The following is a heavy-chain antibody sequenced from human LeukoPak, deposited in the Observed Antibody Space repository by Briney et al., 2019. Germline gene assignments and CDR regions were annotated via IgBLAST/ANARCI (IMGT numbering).Heavy chain of an antibody. CDR3: AREERYFDWFGGPFDY. V-gene: IGHV3-74*01. CDR2: INSDGSST. J-gene: IGHJ4*02. Sequence: GGSLRLSCAASGFTFSSYWMHWVRQAPGKGLVWVSRINSDGSSTSYADSVKGRFTISRDNAKNTLYLQMNSLRAEDTAVYYCAREERYFDWFGGPFDYWGQGTLVTVSS. D-gene: IGHD3-9*01. CDR1: GFTFSSYW.